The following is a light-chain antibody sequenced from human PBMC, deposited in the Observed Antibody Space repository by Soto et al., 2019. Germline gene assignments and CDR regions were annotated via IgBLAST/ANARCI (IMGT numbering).Light chain of an antibody. CDR1: SSDVGSYNL. CDR3: CSYAGRATYV. Sequence: LTQPSSVSGSPGQSITISCTGPSSDVGSYNLVSWYQQYPGKAPKLIIFEVFKRPSGVSHRFSGSKSGNTASLTISGLQAEDEANYYCCSYAGRATYVFGGGTQRTVL. V-gene: IGLV2-23*02. CDR2: EVF. J-gene: IGLJ2*01.